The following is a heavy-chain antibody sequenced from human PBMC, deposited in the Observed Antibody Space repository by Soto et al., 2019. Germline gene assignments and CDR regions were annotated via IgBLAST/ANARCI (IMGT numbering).Heavy chain of an antibody. V-gene: IGHV3-21*01. CDR1: GFVFSSYS. Sequence: EVQLVESGGGLVKPGGSLRLSCAASGFVFSSYSMNWVRQVPGKGLEWVSSISPSSDDIHYADSVKGRFTISRDNAKNSLYLQMNRLRGEDTAVYYCARPRGYRGYDIIDYWGQGALVTVSS. D-gene: IGHD5-12*01. J-gene: IGHJ4*02. CDR2: ISPSSDDI. CDR3: ARPRGYRGYDIIDY.